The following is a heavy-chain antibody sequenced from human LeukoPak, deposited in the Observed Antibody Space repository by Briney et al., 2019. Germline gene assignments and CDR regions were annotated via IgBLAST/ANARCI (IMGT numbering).Heavy chain of an antibody. V-gene: IGHV1-24*01. D-gene: IGHD5-24*01. CDR3: ATEVVSDGERLYYFDY. Sequence: GASVKVSCKVSGYTLTELSMHWVRQAPGKGLEWMGGFDPEDGETIYAQKFQGRVTMTEDTSTDTAYMELSSLRSEDTAVYYCATEVVSDGERLYYFDYWGQGTLVTVSS. CDR1: GYTLTELS. CDR2: FDPEDGET. J-gene: IGHJ4*02.